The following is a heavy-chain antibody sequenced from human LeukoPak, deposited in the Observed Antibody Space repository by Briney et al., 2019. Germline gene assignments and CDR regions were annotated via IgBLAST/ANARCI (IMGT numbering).Heavy chain of an antibody. CDR1: GGSISSNTYY. CDR3: ATSDTVSTYNWFDP. CDR2: IHYSGST. D-gene: IGHD5/OR15-5a*01. V-gene: IGHV4-39*01. Sequence: SETLSLTCTVSGGSISSNTYYWGWIRRPPGKGLEWIGNIHYSGSTYYHPSLKSRVTISVDTSKNQFSLNLSSLTAPATAVYYCATSDTVSTYNWFDPWGQGTLVTVSS. J-gene: IGHJ5*02.